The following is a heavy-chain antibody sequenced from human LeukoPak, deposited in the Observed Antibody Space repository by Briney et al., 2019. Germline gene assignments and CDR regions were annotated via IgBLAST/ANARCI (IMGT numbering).Heavy chain of an antibody. CDR2: SRNKANRHTT. D-gene: IGHD2-15*01. Sequence: PGGSLRLSCAASDFTLSDQYIDWFCQAPGKGLEWIGRSRNKANRHTTGYAASVQGRFTVSRDDSGNLVYLQMNTLITEDTAVYFCARDGASRGNSAFTIWGQGTEVTVSS. V-gene: IGHV3-72*01. J-gene: IGHJ3*02. CDR1: DFTLSDQY. CDR3: ARDGASRGNSAFTI.